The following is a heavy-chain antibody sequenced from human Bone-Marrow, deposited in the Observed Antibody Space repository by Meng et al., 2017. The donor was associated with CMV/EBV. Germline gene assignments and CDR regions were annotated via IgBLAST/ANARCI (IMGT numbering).Heavy chain of an antibody. J-gene: IGHJ4*02. Sequence: QVQLVQSRDEVKKPGSSVKVSSKASGGTSNTYAITWVRQAPGQGLEWMGRIIPVLGIAIYAQKFQGRVIITADKSTSTAYMELSSLRTEDTAMYYCTRNGFPEGGYYFDYWGQGTLVTVSS. CDR2: IIPVLGIA. CDR1: GGTSNTYA. V-gene: IGHV1-69*02. D-gene: IGHD2-15*01. CDR3: TRNGFPEGGYYFDY.